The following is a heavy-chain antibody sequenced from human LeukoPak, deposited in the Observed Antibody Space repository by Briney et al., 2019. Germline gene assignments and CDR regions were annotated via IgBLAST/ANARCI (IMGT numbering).Heavy chain of an antibody. D-gene: IGHD3-10*01. J-gene: IGHJ5*02. Sequence: PGGSLRLSCAASGFTFSSYGMSWVRQAPGKGLEWGSSISSSSSYIYYADSVKGRFTISRDNAKNSLYLQMNSLRAEDTAVYYCARGHYYGSGSYLPTEYNWFDPWGQGTLVTVSS. CDR2: ISSSSSYI. V-gene: IGHV3-21*01. CDR1: GFTFSSYG. CDR3: ARGHYYGSGSYLPTEYNWFDP.